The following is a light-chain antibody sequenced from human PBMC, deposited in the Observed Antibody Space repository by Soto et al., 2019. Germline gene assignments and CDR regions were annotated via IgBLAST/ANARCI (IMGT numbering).Light chain of an antibody. V-gene: IGLV2-14*01. CDR1: SSDVGGYNY. CDR3: SSYTSSSTNV. Sequence: QSALTQPASVSGSPGQSITISCTGTSSDVGGYNYVSWYQQHPGKAPKLMIYDVSNRPSGVSTRFSGSKSGNTASPTISGLQAEDEADYYCSSYTSSSTNVFGTGTKLTVL. J-gene: IGLJ1*01. CDR2: DVS.